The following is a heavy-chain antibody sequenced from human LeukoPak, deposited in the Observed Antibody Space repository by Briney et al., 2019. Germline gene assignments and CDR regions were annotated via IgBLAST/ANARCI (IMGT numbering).Heavy chain of an antibody. D-gene: IGHD3-3*02. CDR3: ARVIFRPYYYYYGMDV. CDR1: GFTVSSNY. V-gene: IGHV3-66*01. J-gene: IGHJ6*02. CDR2: IYSGGST. Sequence: GGSLRLSCAASGFTVSSNYMSWVRQAPGKGLEWVSVIYSGGSTYYADSVKGRFTISRDNSKNTLYLQMNSLRAEDTAVYYCARVIFRPYYYYYGMDVWGQGTTVTVSS.